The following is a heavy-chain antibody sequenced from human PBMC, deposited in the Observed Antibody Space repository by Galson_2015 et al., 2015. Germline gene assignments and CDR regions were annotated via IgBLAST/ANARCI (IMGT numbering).Heavy chain of an antibody. J-gene: IGHJ6*03. CDR2: IYYSGST. CDR3: ARRMAYYDILTGYPTGPYYYYMDV. CDR1: GGSISSYY. D-gene: IGHD3-9*01. V-gene: IGHV4-59*08. Sequence: SETLSLTCTVSGGSISSYYWSWIRQPPGKGLEWIGYIYYSGSTNYNPSLKSRVTISVDTSKNQFSLKLSSVTAADTAVYYCARRMAYYDILTGYPTGPYYYYMDVWGKGTTVTVSS.